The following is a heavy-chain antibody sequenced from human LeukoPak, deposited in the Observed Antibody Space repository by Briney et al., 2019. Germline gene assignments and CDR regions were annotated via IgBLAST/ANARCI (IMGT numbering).Heavy chain of an antibody. V-gene: IGHV3-30*02. CDR3: AKDLGNSFDY. Sequence: PGGSLRLSCAASGLTFSGYGMHWVRQAPGKGLEWVAFIHYDGSDKYYADSVKGRFTISRDNSKNTLYLQMNSLRAEDKAVYYCAKDLGNSFDYWGQGTLVTVSS. J-gene: IGHJ4*02. D-gene: IGHD4-23*01. CDR1: GLTFSGYG. CDR2: IHYDGSDK.